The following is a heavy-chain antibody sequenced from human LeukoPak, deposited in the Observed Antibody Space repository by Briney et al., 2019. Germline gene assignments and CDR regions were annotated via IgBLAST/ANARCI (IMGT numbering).Heavy chain of an antibody. V-gene: IGHV1-2*02. D-gene: IGHD2-2*01. J-gene: IGHJ4*02. CDR2: INPNSGFT. CDR1: GYPFTGYY. CDR3: ARLADCSSSSCRSFDY. Sequence: ASVKVSFKASGYPFTGYYLHWVRQAPGQGLEWMGWINPNSGFTNYAQKFQGRVTMTRDTSISTAYMELSRLRSDDTAVYYRARLADCSSSSCRSFDYWGQGTLVTASS.